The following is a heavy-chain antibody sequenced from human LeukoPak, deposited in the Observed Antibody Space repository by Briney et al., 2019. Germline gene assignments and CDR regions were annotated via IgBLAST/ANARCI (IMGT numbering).Heavy chain of an antibody. CDR3: ARVANTDYYYYGMDV. Sequence: SETLSLTCTVSGGSISSYYWSWIRQPPGKGLEWIGYIYYSGSTNYNPSLKSRVTISVDTSKNQFSLKLSSVTAADTAVYYCARVANTDYYYYGMDVWGQGTTVTVSS. D-gene: IGHD1/OR15-1a*01. V-gene: IGHV4-59*08. CDR2: IYYSGST. CDR1: GGSISSYY. J-gene: IGHJ6*02.